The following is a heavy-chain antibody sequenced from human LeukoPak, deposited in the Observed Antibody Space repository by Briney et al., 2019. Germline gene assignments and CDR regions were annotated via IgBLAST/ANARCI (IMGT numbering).Heavy chain of an antibody. J-gene: IGHJ6*04. D-gene: IGHD3-10*02. CDR2: ISSSGSTI. CDR1: GFTFASYG. Sequence: GGSLRLSCAASGFTFASYGMSWVRQAPGKGLEWVSYISSSGSTIYYADSVKGRFTISRDNAKNSLYLQMNSLRAEDTAVYYCAELGITMIGGVWGKGTTVTISS. CDR3: AELGITMIGGV. V-gene: IGHV3-48*04.